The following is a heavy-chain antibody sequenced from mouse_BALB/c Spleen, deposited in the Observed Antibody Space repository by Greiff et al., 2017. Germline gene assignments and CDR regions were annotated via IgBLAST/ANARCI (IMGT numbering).Heavy chain of an antibody. V-gene: IGHV3-2*02. CDR3: ARDYGSSYGQYFDV. Sequence: EVKLLESGPGLVKPSQSLSLTCTVTGYSITSDYAWNWIRQFPGNKLEWMGYISYSGSTSYNPSLKSRISITRDTSKNQFFLQLNSVTTEDTATYYCARDYGSSYGQYFDVWGAGTTVTVSS. CDR1: GYSITSDYA. J-gene: IGHJ1*01. CDR2: ISYSGST. D-gene: IGHD1-1*01.